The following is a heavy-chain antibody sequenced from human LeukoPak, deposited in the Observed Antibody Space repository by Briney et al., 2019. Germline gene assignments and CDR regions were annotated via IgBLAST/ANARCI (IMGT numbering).Heavy chain of an antibody. J-gene: IGHJ3*02. CDR3: ARVRKSSGRGNPFGTRADAFDI. CDR2: IYYSGTN. D-gene: IGHD3-10*01. CDR1: GASMSSNY. V-gene: IGHV4-59*01. Sequence: SETLSLTCNVSGASMSSNYWSWIRQPPGKGLEWIGYIYYSGTNNYNPSLKSRLTISVDTSRNHFSLKLSSVTPADTAVYYCARVRKSSGRGNPFGTRADAFDIWGQGTMVTVSS.